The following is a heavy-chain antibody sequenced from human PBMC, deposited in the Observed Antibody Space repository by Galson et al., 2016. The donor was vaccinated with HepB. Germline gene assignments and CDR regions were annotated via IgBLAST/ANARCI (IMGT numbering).Heavy chain of an antibody. CDR3: ARNPDSHYYYYYYGLDV. Sequence: SVKVSCKASGYTFTTYGISWARQAPGQGLEWMGWINPGNGNAKYSQKFQGRVTITRDTTASTAYMEFSSLRSEDTAVYYCARNPDSHYYYYYYGLDVWGQGTTVTVSS. V-gene: IGHV1-3*01. CDR2: INPGNGNA. D-gene: IGHD2-15*01. CDR1: GYTFTTYG. J-gene: IGHJ6*02.